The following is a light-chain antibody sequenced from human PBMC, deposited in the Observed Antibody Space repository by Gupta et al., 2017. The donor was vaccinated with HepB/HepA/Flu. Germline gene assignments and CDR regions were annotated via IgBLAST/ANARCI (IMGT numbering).Light chain of an antibody. CDR1: TSNIGADYD. Sequence: HSVLTQPPSVSGAPGQTVIIPCTGSTSNIGADYDVHWYHQLPGTAPKLLIYGYSSRPSGVPDRFSGSKSGASASLAITGLQAEDEGDYYCQSFDSSLGDVLFGGGTRLTVL. CDR2: GYS. CDR3: QSFDSSLGDVL. V-gene: IGLV1-40*01. J-gene: IGLJ2*01.